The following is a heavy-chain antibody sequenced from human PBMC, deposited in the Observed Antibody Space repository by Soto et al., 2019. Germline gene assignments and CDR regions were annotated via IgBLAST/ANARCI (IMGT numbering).Heavy chain of an antibody. Sequence: EASVKVSCKASGYTFTSYYMHWVRQAPGQGLEWMGIINPSGGSTSYARKFQGRVTMTRDTSTSTVYMELSSLRSEDTAVYYCAREERPYYDSSFRVDYWGQGTLVTVSS. CDR2: INPSGGST. CDR3: AREERPYYDSSFRVDY. V-gene: IGHV1-46*01. D-gene: IGHD3-22*01. CDR1: GYTFTSYY. J-gene: IGHJ4*02.